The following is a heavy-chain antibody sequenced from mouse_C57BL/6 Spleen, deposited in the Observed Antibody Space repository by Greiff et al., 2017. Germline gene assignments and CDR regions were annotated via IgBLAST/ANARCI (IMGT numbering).Heavy chain of an antibody. CDR2: INPGSGGT. D-gene: IGHD2-4*01. CDR3: ARSRLREAMDY. J-gene: IGHJ4*01. Sequence: QVQLKQSGAELVRPGTSVKVSCKASGYAFTNYLIEWVKQRPGQGLEWIGVINPGSGGTNYTEKFKGKATLTADKASSTAYMQLSSLTSEDSAVYFCARSRLREAMDYWGQGTSVTVSS. CDR1: GYAFTNYL. V-gene: IGHV1-54*01.